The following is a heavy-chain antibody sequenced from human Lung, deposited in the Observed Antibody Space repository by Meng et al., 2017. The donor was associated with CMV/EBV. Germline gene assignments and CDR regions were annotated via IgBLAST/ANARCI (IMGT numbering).Heavy chain of an antibody. Sequence: ASXXVSXKASEYTFTAYYIHWVRQAPGQGLEWMGWIDPNGGGTNYAQKFQDRVTMTSDTSIRTAYMELSRPRSDDAALYYCARERYLVPAASPDYYYYGMDVWXQGNXVTVSS. J-gene: IGHJ6*02. D-gene: IGHD2-2*01. CDR1: EYTFTAYY. V-gene: IGHV1-2*02. CDR3: ARERYLVPAASPDYYYYGMDV. CDR2: IDPNGGGT.